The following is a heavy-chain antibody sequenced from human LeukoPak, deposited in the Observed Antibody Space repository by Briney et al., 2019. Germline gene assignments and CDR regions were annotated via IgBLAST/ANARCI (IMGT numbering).Heavy chain of an antibody. CDR3: ARVGVGSGWYFDY. J-gene: IGHJ4*02. V-gene: IGHV3-11*06. D-gene: IGHD6-19*01. CDR1: GFTSSDDE. Sequence: GGSLRLSCAASGFTSSDDEMSWGRGAPGKGGGGGSYIISSSSYTNYADSVKARFTISRDNAKNSLYLQMNSLRAEDTAVYYCARVGVGSGWYFDYWGQGTLVTVSS. CDR2: IISSSSYT.